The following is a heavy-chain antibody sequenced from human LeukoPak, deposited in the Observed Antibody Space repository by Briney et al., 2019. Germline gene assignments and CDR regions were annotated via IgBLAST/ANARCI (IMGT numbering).Heavy chain of an antibody. J-gene: IGHJ4*02. V-gene: IGHV3-48*01. Sequence: GGSLRLSCAASGFTFSTYSMNWVRQAPGKGLEWVSYISSSSSTIYYADSVKGRFTISRDNAKNSLYLQMDSLKAEDTAVYYCARGSTYYDSSGQVPFDYWGQGTLVTVSS. CDR3: ARGSTYYDSSGQVPFDY. CDR1: GFTFSTYS. D-gene: IGHD3-22*01. CDR2: ISSSSSTI.